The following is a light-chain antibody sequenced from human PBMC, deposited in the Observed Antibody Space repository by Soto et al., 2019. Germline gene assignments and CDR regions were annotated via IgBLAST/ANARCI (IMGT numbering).Light chain of an antibody. Sequence: IVLPPSPGPLSLSPGGRATLSCRASHSVSNNFLAWYQQKPGQAPRLLIYNAATRATGIPDRFSGSGSGTDFTLTIRRLEPEDFAVYHCQQYASSLLTFGGGTKVEIK. J-gene: IGKJ4*01. CDR1: HSVSNNF. V-gene: IGKV3-20*01. CDR3: QQYASSLLT. CDR2: NAA.